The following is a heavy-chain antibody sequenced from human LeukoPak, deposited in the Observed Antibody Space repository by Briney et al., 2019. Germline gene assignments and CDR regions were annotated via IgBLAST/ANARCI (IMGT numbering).Heavy chain of an antibody. J-gene: IGHJ5*02. CDR1: GYTFTSYD. D-gene: IGHD3-10*01. Sequence: ASVKVSCKASGYTFTSYDINWVRQATGQGLEWMGWISPNSGGANYAQKFQGRVTMTRDTSISTAYLELSRLRSDDTAMYYCARDYVSLVRGISRDVTWFDPWGQGTQVTVSS. V-gene: IGHV1-2*02. CDR3: ARDYVSLVRGISRDVTWFDP. CDR2: ISPNSGGA.